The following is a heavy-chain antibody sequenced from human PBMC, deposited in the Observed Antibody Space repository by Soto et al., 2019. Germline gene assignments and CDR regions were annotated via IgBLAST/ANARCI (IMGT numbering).Heavy chain of an antibody. V-gene: IGHV4-34*01. D-gene: IGHD6-13*01. CDR1: GGSFSGYH. J-gene: IGHJ4*02. CDR2: IIHSGST. Sequence: SETLSLTCAVYGGSFSGYHWSWIRQPPGKGLEWIGEIIHSGSTNYNPSLKSRVTISIDTPKNQFSLKLSSVTAADTAVYYCARGAIATAGLIDYWGPGTLVTVSS. CDR3: ARGAIATAGLIDY.